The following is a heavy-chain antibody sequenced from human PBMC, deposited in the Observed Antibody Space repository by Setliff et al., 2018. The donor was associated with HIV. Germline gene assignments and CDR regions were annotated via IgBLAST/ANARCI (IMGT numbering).Heavy chain of an antibody. CDR3: AKPLPTANGWHRVFDF. V-gene: IGHV3-23*01. CDR1: GFTFYTYA. Sequence: GGSLRLSCAASGFTFYTYAMSWVRQAPGKGLEWVSTVGYSGSDTYYADSVKGRFTISRDNSKGILYLQMNSLRVEDTAMYYCAKPLPTANGWHRVFDFWGQGTSVTVSS. D-gene: IGHD6-19*01. J-gene: IGHJ4*02. CDR2: VGYSGSDT.